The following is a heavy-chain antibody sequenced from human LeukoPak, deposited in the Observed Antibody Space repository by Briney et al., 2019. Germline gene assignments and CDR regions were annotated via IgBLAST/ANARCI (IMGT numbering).Heavy chain of an antibody. CDR2: MNPNSGNT. CDR1: GYTFTSYD. D-gene: IGHD3-10*01. Sequence: ASVKVSCKASGYTFTSYDINWVRQATGQGLEWMGWMNPNSGNTGYAQKFQGRVTMTRNTSISTAYMELSSLRSEDTAVYYCARSITMVRGVPPGYWGQGTLATVSS. J-gene: IGHJ4*02. V-gene: IGHV1-8*01. CDR3: ARSITMVRGVPPGY.